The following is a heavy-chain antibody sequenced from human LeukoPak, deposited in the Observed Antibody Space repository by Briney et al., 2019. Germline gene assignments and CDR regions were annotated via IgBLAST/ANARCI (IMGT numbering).Heavy chain of an antibody. Sequence: SETLSLTCTVSGGSISSSSYYWGWIRQPPGKGLEWTGSIYYSGSTYYNPSLKSRVTISVDTSKNQFSLKLSSVTAAGTAVYYCRSILDDTYYYYGMDVWGQGTTVTVSS. CDR3: RSILDDTYYYYGMDV. D-gene: IGHD3-9*01. CDR1: GGSISSSSYY. V-gene: IGHV4-39*01. J-gene: IGHJ6*02. CDR2: IYYSGST.